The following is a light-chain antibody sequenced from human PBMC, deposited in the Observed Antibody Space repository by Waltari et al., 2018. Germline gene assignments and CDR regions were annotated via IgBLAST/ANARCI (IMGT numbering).Light chain of an antibody. V-gene: IGKV3-11*01. CDR1: QSVSSD. Sequence: EIVLTQSPATLSLSPGERATLSCRASQSVSSDLAWYQQKPGQAPMLLIYDASNRATGIPARFSGSGSGTDFTLTISSLEPEDFAVYYCQQRSNWLTFGGGTKVEIK. CDR3: QQRSNWLT. CDR2: DAS. J-gene: IGKJ4*01.